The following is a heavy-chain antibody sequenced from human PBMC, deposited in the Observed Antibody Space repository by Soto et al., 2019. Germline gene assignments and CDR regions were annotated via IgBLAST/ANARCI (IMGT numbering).Heavy chain of an antibody. Sequence: ASVKVSCKASVFTSSGISWVRQAPGQGLEWMGWTSPSSLATNYAQRFQGRVTMSRDRATSTVYMELSRLRSEDTAVYYCAREDAERATRFLDYWGQGTLVTVSS. V-gene: IGHV1-2*02. CDR1: VFTSSG. CDR2: TSPSSLAT. J-gene: IGHJ4*02. CDR3: AREDAERATRFLDY. D-gene: IGHD2-21*01.